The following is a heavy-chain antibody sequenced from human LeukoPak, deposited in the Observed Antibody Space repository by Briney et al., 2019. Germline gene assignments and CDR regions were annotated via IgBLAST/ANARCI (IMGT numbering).Heavy chain of an antibody. J-gene: IGHJ5*02. D-gene: IGHD3-22*01. CDR3: ASYNDYYDSSGYYYDWFDP. V-gene: IGHV4-61*01. CDR1: GGSVSSGSYY. Sequence: SETLSLTCTVSGGSVSSGSYYWSWIRQPPGKGLEWIGYIYYSGSTNYNPSLKSRVTISVDTSKNQFSLKLSSVTAADTAVYYCASYNDYYDSSGYYYDWFDPWGQGTLVTVSS. CDR2: IYYSGST.